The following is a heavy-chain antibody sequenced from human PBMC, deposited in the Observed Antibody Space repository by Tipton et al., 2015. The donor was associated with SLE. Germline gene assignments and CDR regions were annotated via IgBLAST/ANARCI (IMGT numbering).Heavy chain of an antibody. Sequence: TLSLTCAVHGGSLTDFYWNWIRQPPGKGLEWIGEISHSGITNYKPSLKSPVSISLDTSKNQFSLRLTSVTAADTAVYYCARRDVNLLRGNDYWGQGTLVTVSS. CDR3: ARRDVNLLRGNDY. CDR1: GGSLTDFY. D-gene: IGHD3-10*01. V-gene: IGHV4-34*01. CDR2: ISHSGIT. J-gene: IGHJ4*02.